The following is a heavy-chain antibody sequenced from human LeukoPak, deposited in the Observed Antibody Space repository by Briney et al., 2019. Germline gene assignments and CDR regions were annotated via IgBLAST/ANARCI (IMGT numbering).Heavy chain of an antibody. Sequence: ASVKVSCKASGYTFTGYYMHWVRQAPGQGLEWMGRINPNSGGTNYAQKFQGRVTMTRDTSISTAYMELSRLRSDDTAVYYCAREDDYTYYFDYWGQGTLVTASS. CDR2: INPNSGGT. J-gene: IGHJ4*02. D-gene: IGHD4-11*01. CDR1: GYTFTGYY. V-gene: IGHV1-2*06. CDR3: AREDDYTYYFDY.